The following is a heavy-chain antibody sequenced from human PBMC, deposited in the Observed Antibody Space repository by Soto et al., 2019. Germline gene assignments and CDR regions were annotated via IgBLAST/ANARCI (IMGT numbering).Heavy chain of an antibody. D-gene: IGHD3-3*01. J-gene: IGHJ4*02. CDR1: GFTFSSYA. V-gene: IGHV3-23*01. Sequence: GGSLRLSCAASGFTFSSYAMSWVRQAPGKGLEWVSTFNGRGDNTYYAESVKGRFTISRDNSKDTLYLQMNSLRAEDTAVYYCAKEGRSGYYYGVADYWGQGTLVTVSS. CDR2: FNGRGDNT. CDR3: AKEGRSGYYYGVADY.